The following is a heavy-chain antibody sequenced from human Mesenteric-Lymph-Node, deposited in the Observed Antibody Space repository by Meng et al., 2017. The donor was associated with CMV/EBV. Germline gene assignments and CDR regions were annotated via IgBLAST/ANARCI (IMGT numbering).Heavy chain of an antibody. D-gene: IGHD3-10*01. Sequence: GESLKISCAASGFTFSSYAMSWVRQAPGKGLEGVSAISGSGGSTYYADSVKGRFNISRDNSKNTLYLQMNSLRAEDTAVYYCAKDNGSGSYSGAFDIWGQGTMVTVSS. CDR1: GFTFSSYA. V-gene: IGHV3-23*01. CDR3: AKDNGSGSYSGAFDI. J-gene: IGHJ3*02. CDR2: ISGSGGST.